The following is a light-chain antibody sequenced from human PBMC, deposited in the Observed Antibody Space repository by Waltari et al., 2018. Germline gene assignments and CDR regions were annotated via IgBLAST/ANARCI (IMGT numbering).Light chain of an antibody. CDR3: SSYTRSTTYVL. CDR1: TSDIGLYNY. Sequence: QSALTQSASVSGSPGQSITISCTGTTSDIGLYNYVSWYQHRPGRAPKLIIYDVRNGPSAVSSRFSGSNCGTTASLAICGLHPEDEGYYFCSSYTRSTTYVLFGGGTRVTVL. J-gene: IGLJ2*01. CDR2: DVR. V-gene: IGLV2-14*01.